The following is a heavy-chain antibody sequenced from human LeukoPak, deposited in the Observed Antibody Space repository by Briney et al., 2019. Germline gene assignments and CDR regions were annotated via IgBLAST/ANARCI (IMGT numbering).Heavy chain of an antibody. CDR1: GFTFSSYR. J-gene: IGHJ4*02. V-gene: IGHV3-7*01. CDR3: ARIYGGKGGNFDY. CDR2: IKQDGSEK. Sequence: GGSLRLSCAASGFTFSSYRMSWVRQAPGKGLEWVANIKQDGSEKYYVDSVKGRFTISRDNAKNSLYLQMNSLRAEDTAVYYCARIYGGKGGNFDYWGQGTLVTVSS. D-gene: IGHD4-23*01.